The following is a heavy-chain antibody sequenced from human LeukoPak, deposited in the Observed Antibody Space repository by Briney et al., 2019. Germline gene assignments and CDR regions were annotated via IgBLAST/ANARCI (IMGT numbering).Heavy chain of an antibody. J-gene: IGHJ5*02. Sequence: SETLSLTCAVYGGSFSGYYWSWIRQPPGKGLEWIGEINHSGSTNYNPSLKSRVTISVDTSKNQFSLKLSSVTAADTAVYYCARARIAAAVYTDWFDPWGQGALVTVSS. CDR3: ARARIAAAVYTDWFDP. CDR2: INHSGST. V-gene: IGHV4-34*01. D-gene: IGHD6-13*01. CDR1: GGSFSGYY.